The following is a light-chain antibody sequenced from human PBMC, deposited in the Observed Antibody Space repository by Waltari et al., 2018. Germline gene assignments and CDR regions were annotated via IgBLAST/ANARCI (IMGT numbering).Light chain of an antibody. CDR2: GTS. Sequence: EIVLTQSPGTLSLSPGERATLSCRASQSVSSTYLAWYQQKPAQAPRLLIYGTSSRATGIPARFSGSGSGTDFTLTISSLEPEDFAVYYCQHRDHWPPDATFGPGTKVDV. V-gene: IGKV3D-20*02. CDR1: QSVSSTY. CDR3: QHRDHWPPDAT. J-gene: IGKJ3*01.